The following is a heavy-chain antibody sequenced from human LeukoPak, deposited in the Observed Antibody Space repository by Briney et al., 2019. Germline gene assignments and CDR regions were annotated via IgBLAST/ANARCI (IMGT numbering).Heavy chain of an antibody. CDR2: MNPNSGNT. CDR3: ARGYSGYDFIYYYYGMDV. CDR1: GYTSTSYD. Sequence: ASVKVSCKASGYTSTSYDINWVRQATGQGLEWMGWMNPNSGNTGYAQKFQGRVTMTRNTSISTAYMELSSLRSEDTAVYYCARGYSGYDFIYYYYGMDVWGQGTTVTVSS. V-gene: IGHV1-8*01. D-gene: IGHD5-12*01. J-gene: IGHJ6*02.